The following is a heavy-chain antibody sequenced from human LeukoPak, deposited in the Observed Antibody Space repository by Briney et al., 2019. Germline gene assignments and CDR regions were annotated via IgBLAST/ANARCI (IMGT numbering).Heavy chain of an antibody. V-gene: IGHV4-34*01. CDR3: ARGRGIYYDSSGYFDY. J-gene: IGHJ4*02. CDR1: GGSFSGYY. D-gene: IGHD3-22*01. Sequence: SETLSLTCAVYGGSFSGYYWSWIRQPPGKGLEWIGEINHSGSTNYNPSLKSRVTIAVGTSKNQFSLKLSSVTAADTAVYYCARGRGIYYDSSGYFDYWGQGTLVTVSS. CDR2: INHSGST.